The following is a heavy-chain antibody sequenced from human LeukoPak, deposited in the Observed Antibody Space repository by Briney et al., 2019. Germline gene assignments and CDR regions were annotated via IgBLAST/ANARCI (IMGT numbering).Heavy chain of an antibody. D-gene: IGHD5-24*01. CDR3: AKPPYGRDVYNYFDY. CDR2: ISGSGGST. CDR1: GFTFRIYA. J-gene: IGHJ4*02. V-gene: IGHV3-23*01. Sequence: GGSLRLSCAGSGFTFRIYAMSWVRQAPGKGLEWVSAISGSGGSTYYADSVKCRFNISRDNSKNTLYLQMNSLRVEDTAVYYCAKPPYGRDVYNYFDYWGQGTPVTVSS.